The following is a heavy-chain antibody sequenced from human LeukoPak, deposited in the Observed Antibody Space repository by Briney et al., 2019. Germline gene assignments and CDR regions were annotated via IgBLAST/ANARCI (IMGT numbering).Heavy chain of an antibody. D-gene: IGHD6-6*01. CDR2: INPSGGST. V-gene: IGHV1-46*01. Sequence: ASVKVSCKASGGTFSSYAISWVRQAPGQGLEWMGIINPSGGSTSYAQKFQGRVTMTRDTSTSTVYMELSSLRSEDTAVYYCARVGDSSSSRRVPYYYYGMDVWGQGTTVTVPS. J-gene: IGHJ6*02. CDR1: GGTFSSYA. CDR3: ARVGDSSSSRRVPYYYYGMDV.